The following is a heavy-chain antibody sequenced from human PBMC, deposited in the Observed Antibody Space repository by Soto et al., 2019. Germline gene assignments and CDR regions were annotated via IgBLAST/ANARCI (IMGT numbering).Heavy chain of an antibody. CDR1: GCTFSSYA. Sequence: EVQLLESGGGLVQPGGSLRLSCAASGCTFSSYAMSWVRQAPGKGLEWVSAISGSGGSTYYADSVKGRFTISRDNSTNTLYLQMTSLRAEDTAVYYCAKDSTAHYGAYYCDYWGQGTLVTVSS. V-gene: IGHV3-23*01. D-gene: IGHD3-10*01. CDR2: ISGSGGST. J-gene: IGHJ4*02. CDR3: AKDSTAHYGAYYCDY.